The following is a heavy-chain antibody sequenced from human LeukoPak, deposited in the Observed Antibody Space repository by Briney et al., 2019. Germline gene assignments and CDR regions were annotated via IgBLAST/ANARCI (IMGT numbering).Heavy chain of an antibody. CDR1: GGSISSSSYY. CDR3: AREDTAQNWFDP. D-gene: IGHD5-18*01. CDR2: IYYSGST. V-gene: IGHV4-39*02. Sequence: PSETLSLTCTVSGGSISSSSYYWGWIRQPPGKGLEWIGSIYYSGSTYYNPSLKSRVTISVDTSKNQFSLKLSSVIAADTAVYYCAREDTAQNWFDPWGQGTLVTVSS. J-gene: IGHJ5*02.